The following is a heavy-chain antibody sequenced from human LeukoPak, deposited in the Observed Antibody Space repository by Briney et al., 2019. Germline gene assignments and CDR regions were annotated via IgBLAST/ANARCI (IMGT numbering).Heavy chain of an antibody. V-gene: IGHV3-30*04. CDR3: ARRWYFDL. CDR1: EFTFSNYA. J-gene: IGHJ2*01. Sequence: PGGSLRLSCAASEFTFSNYAMHWVRQAPGKGLEWVAVISYDGTNKYYADSVKGRFTISRDNSKNTLYLQMNSLRTEDTAVYYCARRWYFDLWGRGTLVTVSS. CDR2: ISYDGTNK.